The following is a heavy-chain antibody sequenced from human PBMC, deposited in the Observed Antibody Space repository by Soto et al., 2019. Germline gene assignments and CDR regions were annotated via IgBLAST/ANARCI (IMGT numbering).Heavy chain of an antibody. CDR1: GLAFGNYA. D-gene: IGHD3-10*01. J-gene: IGHJ6*02. V-gene: IGHV3-23*01. CDR3: AKDRAFNYFYGMDV. CDR2: VSTNGRST. Sequence: PGGSLRLSCIASGLAFGNYAINWVRQVPGRGLEWVAGVSTNGRSTYYADSVRGRFTISRDNSKITVYLQMNSLRAEDTAVYYCAKDRAFNYFYGMDVWGQGTTVTVSS.